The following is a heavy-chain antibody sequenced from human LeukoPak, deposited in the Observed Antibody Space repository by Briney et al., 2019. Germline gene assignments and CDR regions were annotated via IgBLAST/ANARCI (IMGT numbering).Heavy chain of an antibody. CDR3: ARDREHYYGSGSYRPYFDY. V-gene: IGHV1-2*02. CDR2: INPNSGGT. J-gene: IGHJ4*02. Sequence: ASVKVSCKASGYTFTSYYMHWVRQAPGQGLEWMGWINPNSGGTNYAQKFQGRVTMTRDTSISTAYMELSRLRSDDTAVYYCARDREHYYGSGSYRPYFDYWGQGTLVTVSS. D-gene: IGHD3-10*01. CDR1: GYTFTSYY.